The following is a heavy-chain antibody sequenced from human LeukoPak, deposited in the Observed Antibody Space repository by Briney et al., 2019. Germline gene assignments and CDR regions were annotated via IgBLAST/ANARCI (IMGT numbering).Heavy chain of an antibody. CDR2: IYYSGNA. Sequence: PSETLSLTCTVSGGPISSGDYYWSWIRQPPGKGLEWIGYIYYSGNAYYNPSLKSRVTISVDTSKNQFYLNLRSMTAADTAVYYCARGQWYVDSWGQGTLVIVSS. CDR1: GGPISSGDYY. D-gene: IGHD2-15*01. CDR3: ARGQWYVDS. J-gene: IGHJ4*02. V-gene: IGHV4-30-4*01.